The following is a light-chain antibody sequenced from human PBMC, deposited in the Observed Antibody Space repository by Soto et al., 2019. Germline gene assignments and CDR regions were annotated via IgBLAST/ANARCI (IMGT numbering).Light chain of an antibody. V-gene: IGLV4-60*03. CDR3: ETWDSNTRV. CDR1: SGHSSYI. Sequence: QLVLTQSSSASASLGSSVKLNCTLSSGHSSYIIAWHQQQPGKAPRYLMKLEGSGSYNKGSGVPDRFSGSSSGADRYLTISNLHSEDEADYYCETWDSNTRVFGGGTKLTVL. CDR2: LEGSGSY. J-gene: IGLJ3*02.